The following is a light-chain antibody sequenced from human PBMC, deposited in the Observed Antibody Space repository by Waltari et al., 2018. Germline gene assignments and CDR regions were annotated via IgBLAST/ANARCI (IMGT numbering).Light chain of an antibody. Sequence: CRDSQSISSWLAWYQQKPGKAPKLLIYKASSVESGVPSRFSGSGSGTEFTLTISSLQPDDFATYYCQQYNSYRYTFGQGTKLEIK. J-gene: IGKJ2*01. CDR3: QQYNSYRYT. V-gene: IGKV1-5*03. CDR1: QSISSW. CDR2: KAS.